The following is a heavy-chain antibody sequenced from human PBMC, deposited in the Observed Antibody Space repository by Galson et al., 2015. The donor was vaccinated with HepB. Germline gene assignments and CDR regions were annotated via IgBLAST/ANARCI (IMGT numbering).Heavy chain of an antibody. CDR3: ARDQGGFWCGYYHWFDP. Sequence: SVKVSCKASGYTFTRYGISWVRQAPGQGLEWMGWISAYNGNTNYAQKLQGRVTMTTDTSTSTAYMELRSLRFDDTAVYYCARDQGGFWCGYYHWFDPWGQGTLVTVSS. V-gene: IGHV1-18*04. CDR2: ISAYNGNT. J-gene: IGHJ5*02. D-gene: IGHD3-3*01. CDR1: GYTFTRYG.